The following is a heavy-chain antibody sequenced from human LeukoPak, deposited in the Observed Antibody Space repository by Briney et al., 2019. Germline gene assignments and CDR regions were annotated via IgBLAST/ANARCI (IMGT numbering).Heavy chain of an antibody. D-gene: IGHD3-22*01. CDR1: GFTFSDYY. V-gene: IGHV3-11*01. CDR2: ISSSGSTI. Sequence: GGSLRLSCAASGFTFSDYYMSWIRQAPGKGLEWVSYISSSGSTIYYADSVKGRFTISRDNAKNSLYLQMNSLRAEDTAVYYCAREITMNNAAFDYWGQGTLVTVSS. CDR3: AREITMNNAAFDY. J-gene: IGHJ4*02.